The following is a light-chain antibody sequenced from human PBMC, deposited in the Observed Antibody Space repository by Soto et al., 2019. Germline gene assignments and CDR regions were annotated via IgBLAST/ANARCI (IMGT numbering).Light chain of an antibody. Sequence: QSVLTQPPSASGTPGQRVTISCSGGSSNMGTNTVSWYQQVPGTAPKVLIYVNDQRPSGVPDRFSGSNSGTSASLAISGLQPEDEAEYYCVAWDDSLNGHVFGTATKLTVL. CDR1: SSNMGTNT. CDR2: VND. CDR3: VAWDDSLNGHV. J-gene: IGLJ1*01. V-gene: IGLV1-44*01.